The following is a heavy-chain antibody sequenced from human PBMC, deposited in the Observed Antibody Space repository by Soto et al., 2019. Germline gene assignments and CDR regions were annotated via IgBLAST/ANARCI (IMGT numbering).Heavy chain of an antibody. CDR2: IIPIFGTA. CDR3: ARGLPNCSSTSCYRYYYYVMDV. V-gene: IGHV1-69*13. J-gene: IGHJ6*02. D-gene: IGHD2-2*02. CDR1: GGTFSSYA. Sequence: SVKVSCKASGGTFSSYAISWVRQAPGQGLEWMGGIIPIFGTANYAQKFQGRVTITADESTSTAYMELSSLRSEDTAVYYCARGLPNCSSTSCYRYYYYVMDVWGQGTTVTVSS.